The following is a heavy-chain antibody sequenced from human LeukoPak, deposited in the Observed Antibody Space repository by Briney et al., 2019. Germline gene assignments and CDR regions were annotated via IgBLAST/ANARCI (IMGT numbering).Heavy chain of an antibody. CDR2: ITWDVSTT. CDR3: AKEDPTRYFDL. V-gene: IGHV3-43*01. J-gene: IGHJ2*01. CDR1: GFTFDEYT. Sequence: GGSLRLSRAASGFTFDEYTMHWVGQAPGKGLEWVSLITWDVSTTYYADSVKDRFTISRDNSKNSLYLHMNTLRTDDTAFYYCAKEDPTRYFDLWGPGTLVTVSS.